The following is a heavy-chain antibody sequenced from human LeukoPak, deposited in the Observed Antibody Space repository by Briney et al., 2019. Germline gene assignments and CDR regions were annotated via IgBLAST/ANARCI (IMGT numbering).Heavy chain of an antibody. D-gene: IGHD6-19*01. CDR3: ARRDTTGWYHHFDY. J-gene: IGHJ4*02. CDR1: GFTVSSNS. Sequence: GGFLRLSCAASGFTVSSNSMTWVRQAPGKGLEWVSILYNGGGANYADSVKGLFTISRDNSRNTLFLQMNSLRAEDTAVYYCARRDTTGWYHHFDYWGQGTLVTVSS. CDR2: LYNGGGA. V-gene: IGHV3-53*01.